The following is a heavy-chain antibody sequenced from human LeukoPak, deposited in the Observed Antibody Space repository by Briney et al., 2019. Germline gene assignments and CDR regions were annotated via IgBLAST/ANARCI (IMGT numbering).Heavy chain of an antibody. CDR2: IRSSGSTI. CDR3: ARARQGFDY. Sequence: GGSLRPSSAAPGFTFSDYYMSSTRQAPGQGLARASYIRSSGSTIYYADPVKGRFTISRDNAKNSLYLQMNSLRAEDTAVYYCARARQGFDYWGQGTVVTVSS. CDR1: GFTFSDYY. J-gene: IGHJ4*02. V-gene: IGHV3-11*01.